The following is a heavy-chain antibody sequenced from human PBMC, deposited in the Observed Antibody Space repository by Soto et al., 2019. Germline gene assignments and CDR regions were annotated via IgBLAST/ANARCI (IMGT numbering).Heavy chain of an antibody. V-gene: IGHV3-33*01. CDR1: GFTFSSYG. J-gene: IGHJ6*02. Sequence: GGSLRLSCATSGFTFSSYGMHWVRQAPGKGLEWVAVIWYDGSNKYYADSVKGRFTISRDNSKNTLYLQMNSLRAEDTAVYYCARDRNPYYYYGMDVWGQGTTVTVSS. CDR2: IWYDGSNK. CDR3: ARDRNPYYYYGMDV.